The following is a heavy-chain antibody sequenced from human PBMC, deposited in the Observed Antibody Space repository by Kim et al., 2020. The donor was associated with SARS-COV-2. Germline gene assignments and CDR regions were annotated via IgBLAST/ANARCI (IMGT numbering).Heavy chain of an antibody. CDR3: ARDLRVRGAPDAFDI. D-gene: IGHD3-10*01. Sequence: GGSLRLSCAASGFTFDDYGMSWVRQAPGKGLEWVSGINWNGGSTGYADSVKGRFTISRDNAKNSLYLQMNSLRAEDTALYHCARDLRVRGAPDAFDIWGQGTLVTVSS. CDR2: INWNGGST. J-gene: IGHJ3*02. CDR1: GFTFDDYG. V-gene: IGHV3-20*01.